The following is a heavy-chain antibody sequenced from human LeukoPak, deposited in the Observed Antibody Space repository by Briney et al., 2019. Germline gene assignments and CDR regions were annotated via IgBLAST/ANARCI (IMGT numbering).Heavy chain of an antibody. CDR3: ARDPGYSSGWYYFDY. Sequence: GGSLRLSCAASGFTFSSYAMHWVRQAPGKGLEYVSAISSNGGSTYYANSVKGRFTISRDNSKNTLYLQMGSLRAEDMAVYYCARDPGYSSGWYYFDYWGQGTPVTVSS. J-gene: IGHJ4*02. V-gene: IGHV3-64*01. CDR1: GFTFSSYA. CDR2: ISSNGGST. D-gene: IGHD6-19*01.